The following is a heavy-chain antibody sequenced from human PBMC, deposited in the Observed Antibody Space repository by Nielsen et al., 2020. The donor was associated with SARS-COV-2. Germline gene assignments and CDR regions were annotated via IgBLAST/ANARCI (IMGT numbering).Heavy chain of an antibody. V-gene: IGHV3-15*01. D-gene: IGHD5-18*01. Sequence: GESLKISCAASGFTFSNAWMSWVRQAPGKGLEWVGRIKSKTDGGTTDYAAPVKGRFTISRDDSKNTLYLQMNSLKTEDTAVYYCTTTDTAMAYCFDYWGQGTLVTVSS. CDR3: TTTDTAMAYCFDY. CDR2: IKSKTDGGTT. CDR1: GFTFSNAW. J-gene: IGHJ4*02.